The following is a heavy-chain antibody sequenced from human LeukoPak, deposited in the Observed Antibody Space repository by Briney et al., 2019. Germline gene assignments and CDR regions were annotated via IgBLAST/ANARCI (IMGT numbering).Heavy chain of an antibody. CDR1: GFTFDDYD. CDR3: AKAWFGERSGGGFDY. Sequence: PGGSLRLSCAASGFTFDDYDIHWVRQAPGKGLEWVSLISGDGGSTYYADSVKGRFTMSRDNSKNSLYLQMNSLRTEDTALYYCAKAWFGERSGGGFDYWGQGTLVTVFS. J-gene: IGHJ4*02. D-gene: IGHD3-10*01. V-gene: IGHV3-43*02. CDR2: ISGDGGST.